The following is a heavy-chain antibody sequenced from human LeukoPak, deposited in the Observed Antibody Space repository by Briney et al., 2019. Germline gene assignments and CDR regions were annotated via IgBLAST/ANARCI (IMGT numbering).Heavy chain of an antibody. V-gene: IGHV1-18*01. Sequence: GASVKVSCKASGYTFTSYGISWVRQAPGQGLEWMGWISAYNGNTNYAQKLQGRVTMTTDTSTSTDYMELRSLRSDDTDVYYCAREQDCSSTSCYAGFDPWGQGTLVTVSS. D-gene: IGHD2-2*01. J-gene: IGHJ5*02. CDR3: AREQDCSSTSCYAGFDP. CDR2: ISAYNGNT. CDR1: GYTFTSYG.